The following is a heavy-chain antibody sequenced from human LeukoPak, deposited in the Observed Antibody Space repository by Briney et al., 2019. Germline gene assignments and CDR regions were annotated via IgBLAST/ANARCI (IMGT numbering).Heavy chain of an antibody. Sequence: SETLSLTCTVSGGSISSYYWSWIRQPPGKGLEWIGYIYYSGSTNYNPSLKSRVTISVDTSKNQFSLKLSSVTAADTAVYYCARGGSGSGMDVWRKGTTVTVSS. CDR2: IYYSGST. CDR1: GGSISSYY. J-gene: IGHJ6*04. CDR3: ARGGSGSGMDV. V-gene: IGHV4-59*01. D-gene: IGHD6-19*01.